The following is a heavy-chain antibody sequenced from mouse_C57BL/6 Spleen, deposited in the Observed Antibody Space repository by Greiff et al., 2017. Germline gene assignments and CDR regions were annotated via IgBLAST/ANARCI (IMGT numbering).Heavy chain of an antibody. D-gene: IGHD1-1*01. Sequence: QVQLQQSGAELARPGASVKLSCKASGYTFTSYGISWVKQRTGQGLEWIGEIYPRSGNTYYNEKFKGKATLTADKSSSTAYMELRRLTSEDSAVYFCARDYYGSSYVEYYFDYWGQGTTLTVSS. CDR2: IYPRSGNT. CDR3: ARDYYGSSYVEYYFDY. V-gene: IGHV1-81*01. CDR1: GYTFTSYG. J-gene: IGHJ2*01.